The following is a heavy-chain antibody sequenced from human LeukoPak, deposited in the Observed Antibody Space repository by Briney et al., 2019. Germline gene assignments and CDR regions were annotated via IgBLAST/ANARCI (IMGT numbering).Heavy chain of an antibody. CDR1: GFTFSSYS. CDR2: ISSSSSYI. CDR3: AGGKNEFTIFGVVTHDDAFDI. Sequence: GGSLRLSCAASGFTFSSYSMNWVRQAPGKGLEWVSSISSSSSYIYYADSVKGRFTISRDNAKNSLYLQMNSLRAEDTAVYYCAGGKNEFTIFGVVTHDDAFDIWGQGTMVTVSS. V-gene: IGHV3-21*01. D-gene: IGHD3-3*01. J-gene: IGHJ3*02.